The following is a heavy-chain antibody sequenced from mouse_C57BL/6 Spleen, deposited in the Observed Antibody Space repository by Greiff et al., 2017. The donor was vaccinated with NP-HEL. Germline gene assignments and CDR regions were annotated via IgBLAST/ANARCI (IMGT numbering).Heavy chain of an antibody. CDR3: ARSPVVAKYFDV. CDR2: IRNKANGYTT. D-gene: IGHD1-1*01. V-gene: IGHV7-3*01. Sequence: EVMLVESGGGLVQPGGSLSLSCAASGFTFTDYYMSWVRQPPGKALEWLGFIRNKANGYTTEYSASVKGRFTISRDNSQSILYLQMNALRAEDSATYYCARSPVVAKYFDVWGTGTTVTVSS. J-gene: IGHJ1*03. CDR1: GFTFTDYY.